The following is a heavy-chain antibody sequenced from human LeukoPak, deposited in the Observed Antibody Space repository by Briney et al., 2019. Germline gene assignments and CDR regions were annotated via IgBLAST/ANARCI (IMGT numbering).Heavy chain of an antibody. J-gene: IGHJ6*02. V-gene: IGHV3-30-3*02. CDR2: VSYDGSNK. CDR1: GFTFSSHA. D-gene: IGHD6-13*01. Sequence: AGSLRLSCVASGFTFSSHAIHWVRQAPGKGLEWVAVVSYDGSNKYYADSVKGRFTISRDNSKNTMYLQMNSLRADDTAVYYCGKSLPQQHLLYYYYGMDVWGQGTTVTVSS. CDR3: GKSLPQQHLLYYYYGMDV.